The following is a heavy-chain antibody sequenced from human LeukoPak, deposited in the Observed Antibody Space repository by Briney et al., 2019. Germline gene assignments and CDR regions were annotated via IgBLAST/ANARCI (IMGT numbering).Heavy chain of an antibody. CDR1: GFTFSSYS. J-gene: IGHJ4*02. V-gene: IGHV3-48*01. D-gene: IGHD6-13*01. CDR2: ISSSSSPI. CDR3: ARDLGSSSWYRSSFVFPWAPISVWDY. Sequence: GGSLRLSCAASGFTFSSYSMNWVRQVPGKGLEWVSYISSSSSPIYYADSVKGRFTISRDNAKNSLYLQMNSLRAEDTAVYYCARDLGSSSWYRSSFVFPWAPISVWDYWGQGTLVTVSS.